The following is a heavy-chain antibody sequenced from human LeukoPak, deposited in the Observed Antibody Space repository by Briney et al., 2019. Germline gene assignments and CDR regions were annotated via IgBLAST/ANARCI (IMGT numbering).Heavy chain of an antibody. CDR3: ARSER. Sequence: AGGSLRLSCAGSGFTFNGPSWMSWVRQAPGKGLEWVANINADGSRKYYVDSVKGRFTISKDNAKKSLYLEMNSLTAEDTAVCYCARSERWGQGTLVTVSS. CDR2: INADGSRK. J-gene: IGHJ4*02. CDR1: GFTFNGPSW. V-gene: IGHV3-7*01.